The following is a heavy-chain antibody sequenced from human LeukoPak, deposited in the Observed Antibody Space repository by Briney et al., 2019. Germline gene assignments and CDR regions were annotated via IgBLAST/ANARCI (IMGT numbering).Heavy chain of an antibody. Sequence: GGSLRLSCAASGFTFSSYGMHWVRQAPGKGLEWVAVISYDGSNKYYADSVKGRFTISRDNSKNTLYLQMSSLRAEDTAVYYCAKTGGLGYCSSTSCYTAYYYYYGMDVWGQGTTVTVSS. CDR1: GFTFSSYG. J-gene: IGHJ6*02. D-gene: IGHD2-2*02. CDR2: ISYDGSNK. V-gene: IGHV3-30*18. CDR3: AKTGGLGYCSSTSCYTAYYYYYGMDV.